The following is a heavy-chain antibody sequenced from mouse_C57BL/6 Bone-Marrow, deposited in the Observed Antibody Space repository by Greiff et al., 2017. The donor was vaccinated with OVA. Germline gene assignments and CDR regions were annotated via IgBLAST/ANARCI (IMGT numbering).Heavy chain of an antibody. CDR2: IHPNSGST. D-gene: IGHD2-4*01. Sequence: QVQLQQPGAELVKPGASVKLSCKASGYTFTSYWMHWVKQRPGQGLEWLGMIHPNSGSTNYNEKFKSKATLTVDKSSSPAYMQLSILTSEDSAVYYCGLYDYEIFYWGQGTTLTVSS. CDR3: GLYDYEIFY. CDR1: GYTFTSYW. J-gene: IGHJ2*01. V-gene: IGHV1-64*01.